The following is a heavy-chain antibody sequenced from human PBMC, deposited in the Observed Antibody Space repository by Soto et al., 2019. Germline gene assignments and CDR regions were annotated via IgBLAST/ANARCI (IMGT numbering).Heavy chain of an antibody. CDR2: IYYSGST. Sequence: SETLSLTCTVSGGSISSGDYYWSWIRQPPGKGLEWIGYIYYSGSTYYNPSLKSRVTISVDTSKNQFSLKLSSVTAADTAVYYCARVDYYGSGSYIWFDPWGQGTLVTVYS. CDR3: ARVDYYGSGSYIWFDP. CDR1: GGSISSGDYY. J-gene: IGHJ5*02. D-gene: IGHD3-10*01. V-gene: IGHV4-30-4*01.